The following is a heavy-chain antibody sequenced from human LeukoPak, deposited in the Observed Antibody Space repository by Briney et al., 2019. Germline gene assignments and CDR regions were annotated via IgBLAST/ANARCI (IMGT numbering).Heavy chain of an antibody. J-gene: IGHJ4*02. D-gene: IGHD3-10*01. CDR2: IYHSGSI. V-gene: IGHV4-4*02. CDR1: GGSISSSSW. Sequence: PSETLSLTCAVSGGSISSSSWWSWVRQSPGKGLEWIGEIYHSGSIKYNPSLESRVTVSLDNSKSQFSLKLTSVTAADTAVYYCARDHYGSGSYEYWGQGTLVTVSS. CDR3: ARDHYGSGSYEY.